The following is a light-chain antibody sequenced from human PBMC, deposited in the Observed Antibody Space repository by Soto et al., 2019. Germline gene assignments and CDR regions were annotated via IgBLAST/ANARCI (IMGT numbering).Light chain of an antibody. CDR3: QQYSFWPPLT. J-gene: IGKJ4*01. CDR1: QSVNSN. V-gene: IGKV3-15*01. Sequence: EIVMTQSPATLSVSPGERATLSCRASQSVNSNLAWYRQKPGQAPRLLISDSSTRATGVPARFSGSGSGTVFTLTISSLQSEDSGIYYCQQYSFWPPLTFGGGTKVELK. CDR2: DSS.